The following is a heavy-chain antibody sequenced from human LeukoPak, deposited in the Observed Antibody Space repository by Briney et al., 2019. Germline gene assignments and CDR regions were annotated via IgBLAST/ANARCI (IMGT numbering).Heavy chain of an antibody. CDR1: GFVFNNYW. Sequence: GGSLRLSCAASGFVFNNYWMTWVRQVPGKGLEWVATITHDANAKYFVDSVRGRFTIPRDNAQNALKLQMDSLRTEDTAVYYCARAPHLDSIDGWGKGTPVTVSS. CDR2: ITHDANAK. J-gene: IGHJ6*03. CDR3: ARAPHLDSIDG. V-gene: IGHV3-7*01.